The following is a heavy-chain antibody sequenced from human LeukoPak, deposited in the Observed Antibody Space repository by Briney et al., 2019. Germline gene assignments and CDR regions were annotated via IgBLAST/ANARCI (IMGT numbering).Heavy chain of an antibody. J-gene: IGHJ4*02. V-gene: IGHV3-23*01. CDR2: ITTSDGNT. CDR3: AKALLLWFGELLYFDY. CDR1: GFTFSSYT. Sequence: GGSLRPSCAASGFTFSSYTMSWVRQAPGKGLEWVSTITTSDGNTYYADSVKGRFTVSRDNSKNTLYLQMNSLRAEDTAVYYCAKALLLWFGELLYFDYWGQGTLVTVSS. D-gene: IGHD3-10*01.